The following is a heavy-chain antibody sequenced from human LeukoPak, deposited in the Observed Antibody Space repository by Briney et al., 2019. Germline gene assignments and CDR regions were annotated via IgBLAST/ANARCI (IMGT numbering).Heavy chain of an antibody. CDR1: GFTFSSYG. V-gene: IGHV3-33*01. D-gene: IGHD6-6*01. CDR2: IWYDGSNK. CDR3: ARQYSSSSPFDY. J-gene: IGHJ4*02. Sequence: GGSLRLSCAASGFTFSSYGMHWVRQAPGKGLEWVAVIWYDGSNKYYADSVKGRFTISRDNSKNTLYLQMNSLRAEDTAVYYCARQYSSSSPFDYWGQGTLVTVSS.